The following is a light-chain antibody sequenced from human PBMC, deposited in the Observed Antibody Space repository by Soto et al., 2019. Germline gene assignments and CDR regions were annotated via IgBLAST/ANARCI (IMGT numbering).Light chain of an antibody. Sequence: DIVMTQSPDSLAVSLGEMATINCKSSQSVLSNSDNKNYLAWLQQKPGQPPNVLIYWASSRDPGVPDRFSGSGSGTDFTLTISSLLAEDVAVYYCQHYYSAPLTFGGGTKVEIK. V-gene: IGKV4-1*01. CDR2: WAS. CDR3: QHYYSAPLT. J-gene: IGKJ4*01. CDR1: QSVLSNSDNKNY.